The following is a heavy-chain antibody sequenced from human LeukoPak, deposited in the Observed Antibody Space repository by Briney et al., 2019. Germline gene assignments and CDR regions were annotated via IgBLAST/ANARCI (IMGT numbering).Heavy chain of an antibody. J-gene: IGHJ6*04. CDR2: ISSSGSTI. Sequence: GGSLRLSCAASGFTVNSNYISWVRQAPGKGLEWVSYISSSGSTIYYADSVKGRFTISRDNAKNSLYLQMNSLRAEDTAVYYCAELGITMIGGVWGKGTTVTISS. V-gene: IGHV3-11*04. D-gene: IGHD3-10*02. CDR1: GFTVNSNY. CDR3: AELGITMIGGV.